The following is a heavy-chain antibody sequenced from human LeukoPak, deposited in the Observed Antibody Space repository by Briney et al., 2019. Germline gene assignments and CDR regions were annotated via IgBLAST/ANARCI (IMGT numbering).Heavy chain of an antibody. CDR2: ISNRGST. J-gene: IGHJ3*01. V-gene: IGHV4-59*02. Sequence: SETLSLTCGVSGASVTSHFWSWIGQTPGMGLEWIGYISNRGSTGYKPSLRSRVTISVDSPKSEVSLNVRSVSAADTAVYCCAKGVSGTYYAFDVWGQGRTV. D-gene: IGHD1-26*01. CDR3: AKGVSGTYYAFDV. CDR1: GASVTSHF.